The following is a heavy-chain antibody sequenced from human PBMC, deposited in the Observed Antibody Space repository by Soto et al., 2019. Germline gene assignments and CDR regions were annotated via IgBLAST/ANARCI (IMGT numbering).Heavy chain of an antibody. CDR2: IIPIFGTA. V-gene: IGHV1-69*06. CDR1: GGTFSSYA. J-gene: IGHJ6*02. D-gene: IGHD2-2*01. CDR3: ARGRIVVVPAAILPFYYYGMDV. Sequence: SVKVSCKASGGTFSSYAISWVRQAPGQGLEWMGGIIPIFGTANYAQKFQGRVTITADKSTSTAYMELSSLRSEDTAVYYCARGRIVVVPAAILPFYYYGMDVWGQGTTVTVSS.